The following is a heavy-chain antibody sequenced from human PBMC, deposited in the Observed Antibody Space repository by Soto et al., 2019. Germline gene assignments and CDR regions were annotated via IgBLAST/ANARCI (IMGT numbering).Heavy chain of an antibody. J-gene: IGHJ3*02. CDR2: INTGTGDT. Sequence: QVQLVQSGAEMKKPGASVKVSCKASGYTFTSNSVHWVRQAPGQSLEWMGWINTGTGDTTYSQKFQGRVTITRDTAATTAYMGLSSLKSEDTAGYFCGGGGGHAFDIWGQGTMVTVSS. CDR3: GGGGGHAFDI. D-gene: IGHD3-16*01. V-gene: IGHV1-3*04. CDR1: GYTFTSNS.